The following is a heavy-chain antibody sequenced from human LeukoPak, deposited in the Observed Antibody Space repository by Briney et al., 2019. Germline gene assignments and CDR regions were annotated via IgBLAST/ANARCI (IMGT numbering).Heavy chain of an antibody. CDR1: GGSFSGYY. D-gene: IGHD1-26*01. J-gene: IGHJ6*03. Sequence: ETLSLTCAVYGGSFSGYYWSWIRQPPGRGLEWVSAISGSGGSTYYADSVKGRFTISRDNSRNTLYLQMNSLRAEDTALYYCAKDGDTVSGTYYFDMDVWGKGTTVTISS. V-gene: IGHV3-23*01. CDR3: AKDGDTVSGTYYFDMDV. CDR2: ISGSGGST.